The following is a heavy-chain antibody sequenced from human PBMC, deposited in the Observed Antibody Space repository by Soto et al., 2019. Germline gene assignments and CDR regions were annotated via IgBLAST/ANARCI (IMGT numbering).Heavy chain of an antibody. D-gene: IGHD5-18*01. V-gene: IGHV3-30*18. CDR3: AKTIRRGYSYGDFDD. CDR1: RFTFSCYS. CDR2: ISYDGSNK. J-gene: IGHJ4*02. Sequence: PXGCLRLSGAASRFTFSCYSMHWVRQAPGKGLEWVAVISYDGSNKYYADSVKGRFTISRDNSKNTLYLQMNRLRAEDTAVYYCAKTIRRGYSYGDFDDWGQGTLVTVSS.